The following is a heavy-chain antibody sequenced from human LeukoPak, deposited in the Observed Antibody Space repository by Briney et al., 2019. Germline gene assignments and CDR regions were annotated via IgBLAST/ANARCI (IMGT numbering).Heavy chain of an antibody. CDR2: MNPNSGNT. D-gene: IGHD1-26*01. CDR1: GYTFTSYD. CDR3: ARAYSGSYYFGSWFDP. Sequence: ASVKVSCKASGYTFTSYDINWVRQATGQGLEWMGWMNPNSGNTGYAQKFQGRVTMTRDTSISTAYMELSRLRSDDTAVYYCARAYSGSYYFGSWFDPWGQGTLVTVSS. V-gene: IGHV1-8*01. J-gene: IGHJ5*02.